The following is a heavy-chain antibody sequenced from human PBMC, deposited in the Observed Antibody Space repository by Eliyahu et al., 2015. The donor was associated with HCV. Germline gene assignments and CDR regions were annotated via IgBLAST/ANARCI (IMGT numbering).Heavy chain of an antibody. CDR1: DGSISGYY. CDR2: FHTRGRX. J-gene: IGHJ4*02. V-gene: IGHV4-4*07. D-gene: IGHD1-14*01. CDR3: ARNRGYVEPPDY. Sequence: QVQLQESGPGLVKPSETLSLTCSVSDGSISGYYWTWVRQPAGKGLEWIGRFHTRGRXSYRPPLKSXVTXSIDXSKNQFSLRLRSXTAADTAVYYCARNRGYVEPPDYWGQGTLVTVSS.